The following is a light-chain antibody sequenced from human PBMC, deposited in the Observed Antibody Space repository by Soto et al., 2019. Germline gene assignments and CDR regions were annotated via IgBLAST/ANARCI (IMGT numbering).Light chain of an antibody. J-gene: IGKJ2*01. CDR1: HTIATY. CDR2: AAS. CDR3: QQFYYYPHT. Sequence: IQMTQSPSSLSASVGDGVTLTCRASHTIATYLNWYQQKPGQVPEVLISAASRLHVGVPSRFTGSGYGTDFTLTINNLQPEDFAIYYCQQFYYYPHTFGQGTKLEVK. V-gene: IGKV1-39*01.